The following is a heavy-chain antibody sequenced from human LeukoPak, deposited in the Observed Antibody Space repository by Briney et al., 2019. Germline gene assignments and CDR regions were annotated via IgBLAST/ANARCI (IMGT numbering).Heavy chain of an antibody. D-gene: IGHD1-26*01. CDR3: AIVIRNNWFDP. Sequence: SETLSLTCTVSGGSISSSSYYWGWIRQPPGKGLEWIGSIYYSGSTNYNPSLKSRVTISIDTSKNQFSLKLSSVTAADTAVYYCAIVIRNNWFDPWGQGTLVTVSS. CDR2: IYYSGST. CDR1: GGSISSSSYY. J-gene: IGHJ5*02. V-gene: IGHV4-39*01.